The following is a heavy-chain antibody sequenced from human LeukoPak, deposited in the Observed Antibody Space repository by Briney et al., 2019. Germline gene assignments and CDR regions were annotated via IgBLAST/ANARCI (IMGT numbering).Heavy chain of an antibody. J-gene: IGHJ4*02. CDR1: GFSLSTSGMR. CDR2: IDWDDDK. D-gene: IGHD6-19*01. Sequence: SGPALVKPTQTLTLTCTFSGFSLSTSGMRVSWIRQPPGKALEWLARIDWDDDKFYSTSLKTRLTISKDTSKNQVVLTMTNMDPVDTATYYCARISYSSGWYYFDYWGQRTLVTVSS. V-gene: IGHV2-70*04. CDR3: ARISYSSGWYYFDY.